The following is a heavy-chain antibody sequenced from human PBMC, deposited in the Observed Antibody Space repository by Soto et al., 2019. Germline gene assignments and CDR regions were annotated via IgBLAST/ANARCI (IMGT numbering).Heavy chain of an antibody. D-gene: IGHD3-10*01. CDR2: IYPGDFDT. CDR3: VRRRVTLVRGTYYYYGLDV. CDR1: RYNFATYW. Sequence: PGESLKISCKGSRYNFATYWIGWVRQMPGKGPEWMGIIYPGDFDTRYRPSFQGQVTISVDKSINTAYLQWSSLKASDTAIYYCVRRRVTLVRGTYYYYGLDVWGQGATVTVSS. V-gene: IGHV5-51*01. J-gene: IGHJ6*02.